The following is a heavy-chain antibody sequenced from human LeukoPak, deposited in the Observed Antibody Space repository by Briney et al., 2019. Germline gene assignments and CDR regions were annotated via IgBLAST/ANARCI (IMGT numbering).Heavy chain of an antibody. CDR2: IKEDGSNT. CDR1: GFTFSSAW. Sequence: GGSLRLSCAASGFTFSSAWMDGVRQAPGKGLEGVAKIKEDGSNTYYGHSVKGRFTLSRDNDKNSLYLQMNNLRAEDTAVYFCARDRAYSSFDYWGRGTLVTVSS. D-gene: IGHD6-19*01. CDR3: ARDRAYSSFDY. J-gene: IGHJ4*02. V-gene: IGHV3-7*01.